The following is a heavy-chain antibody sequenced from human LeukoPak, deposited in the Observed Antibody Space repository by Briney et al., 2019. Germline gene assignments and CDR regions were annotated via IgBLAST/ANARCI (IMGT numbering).Heavy chain of an antibody. V-gene: IGHV3-23*01. CDR1: GFTFSSYG. D-gene: IGHD6-13*01. CDR3: AKYNSSSWYYYYGMDV. Sequence: GGSLRLSCAASGFTFSSYGMHWVRQAPGKGLEWVSAISGSGGSTYYADSVKGRFTISRDNSKNTLYLQMNSLRAEDTAVYYCAKYNSSSWYYYYGMDVWGQGTTVTVSS. J-gene: IGHJ6*02. CDR2: ISGSGGST.